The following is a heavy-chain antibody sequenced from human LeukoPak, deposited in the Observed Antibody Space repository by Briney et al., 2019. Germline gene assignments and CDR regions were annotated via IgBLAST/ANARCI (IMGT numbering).Heavy chain of an antibody. V-gene: IGHV4-59*01. D-gene: IGHD5-24*01. Sequence: SETLSLTCTVSAGSITNYYWSRIRQPPGRGLEWIGYIFYSGSTIRNPSLQSRVTISVDTSKNQFSLKLSSVTAADTAVYYCARGNGYNYYWGQGTLVTVSS. J-gene: IGHJ4*02. CDR3: ARGNGYNYY. CDR2: IFYSGST. CDR1: AGSITNYY.